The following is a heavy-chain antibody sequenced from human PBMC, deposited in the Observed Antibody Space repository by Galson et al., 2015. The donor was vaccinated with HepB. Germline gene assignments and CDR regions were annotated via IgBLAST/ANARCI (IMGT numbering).Heavy chain of an antibody. J-gene: IGHJ6*02. CDR3: AKDTNGYGLDV. D-gene: IGHD2-8*01. Sequence: SLRLSCAASGFTFSNYAMHWVRQAPGKGLEWVASTIYSGAYKYYADSVRGRFTISRDNSKSTLFLQMNSLRVEDTALYSCAKDTNGYGLDVWGQGTTVTVSS. CDR2: TIYSGAYK. CDR1: GFTFSNYA. V-gene: IGHV3-30*18.